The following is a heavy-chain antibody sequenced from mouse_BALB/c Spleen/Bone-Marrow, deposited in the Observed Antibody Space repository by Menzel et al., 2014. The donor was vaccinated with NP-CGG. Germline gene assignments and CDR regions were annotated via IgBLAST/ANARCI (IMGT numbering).Heavy chain of an antibody. CDR1: GFDFNRYW. V-gene: IGHV4-1*02. CDR3: ARPDYYGYLNY. D-gene: IGHD1-1*01. Sequence: EVQGVESGGGLVQPGGSLKLSCATSGFDFNRYWMSWVRQAPRKGLEWIGEINPDSRTINYSPSLKDKFIISRDNAKNTLYLRLNKVRSEDTALYYCARPDYYGYLNYWGQGTTLTVSS. CDR2: INPDSRTI. J-gene: IGHJ2*01.